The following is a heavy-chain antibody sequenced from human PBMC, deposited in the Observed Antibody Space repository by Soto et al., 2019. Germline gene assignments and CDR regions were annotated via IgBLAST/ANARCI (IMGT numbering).Heavy chain of an antibody. J-gene: IGHJ4*02. D-gene: IGHD5-18*01. CDR3: ARSGYSYGPNPLLY. Sequence: PSETLSLTCTVSGGSISSGDYYWSWIRQPPGKGLEWIGYIYYSGSTYYNPSLKSRVTISVDTSKNQFSLKLSSVTAADTAVHYCARSGYSYGPNPLLYWGQGTLVTVSS. CDR2: IYYSGST. V-gene: IGHV4-30-4*01. CDR1: GGSISSGDYY.